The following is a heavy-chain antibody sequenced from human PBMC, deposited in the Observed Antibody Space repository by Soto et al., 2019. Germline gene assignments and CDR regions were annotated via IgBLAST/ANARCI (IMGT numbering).Heavy chain of an antibody. CDR2: INGDGSST. V-gene: IGHV3-74*01. CDR1: GFTFSSHW. CDR3: ARGLEEWGNPTVI. Sequence: EVQLVESGGGLVQPGGSLRLSCAASGFTFSSHWMHWVRQAPGKGLVWVSRINGDGSSTTYADSVKGRFTISRDDAKSTLYLQMNSLRAGDKAVYYCARGLEEWGNPTVIWGQGTVVTVSS. D-gene: IGHD3-16*01. J-gene: IGHJ3*02.